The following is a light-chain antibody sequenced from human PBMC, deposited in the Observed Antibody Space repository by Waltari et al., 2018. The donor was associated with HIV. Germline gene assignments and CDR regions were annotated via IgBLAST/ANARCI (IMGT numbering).Light chain of an antibody. V-gene: IGLV3-25*03. CDR1: ALPKKY. CDR2: KDI. J-gene: IGLJ3*02. CDR3: QSTDFDGTWV. Sequence: SYDLTQTPSLSVSPGQTARINCSRGALPKKYSSWYRQKEGQAPVLLIYKDIDRPSGIPERISGSGSGTGITLTISGVQAEDEGDYFCQSTDFDGTWVFGGGTRLTVL.